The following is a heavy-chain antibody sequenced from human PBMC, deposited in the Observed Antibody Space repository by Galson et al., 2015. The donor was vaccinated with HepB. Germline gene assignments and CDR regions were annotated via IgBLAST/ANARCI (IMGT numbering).Heavy chain of an antibody. CDR1: GGTFSSYA. Sequence: SVKVSCKASGGTFSSYAISWVRQAPGQGLEWMGGIIPIFGTANYAQKFQGRVTITADKSTSTAYMELSSLRSEDTAVYYCARAVRFLELKGYGMDVWGQGTTVTVSS. D-gene: IGHD3-3*01. V-gene: IGHV1-69*06. J-gene: IGHJ6*02. CDR3: ARAVRFLELKGYGMDV. CDR2: IIPIFGTA.